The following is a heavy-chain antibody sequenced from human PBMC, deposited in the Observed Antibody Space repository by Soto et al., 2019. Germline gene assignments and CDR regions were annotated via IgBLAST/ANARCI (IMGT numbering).Heavy chain of an antibody. J-gene: IGHJ6*02. CDR3: ARVPDV. V-gene: IGHV4-4*02. CDR1: GGSMTSNW. Sequence: SETLSLTCAVSGGSMTSNWWSWVRQPPGKGLEWIGEIHHSGSTYYNPSLKSRVTISVDRSKNQFSLKLSSVTAADTAVYYCARVPDVWRQGTTVTVSS. CDR2: IHHSGST.